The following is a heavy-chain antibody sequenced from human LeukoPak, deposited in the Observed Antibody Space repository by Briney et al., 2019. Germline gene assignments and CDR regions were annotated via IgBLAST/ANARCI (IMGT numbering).Heavy chain of an antibody. CDR1: GYSFASYW. J-gene: IGHJ4*02. CDR3: ARQAGYCSSTSCSGGSIDY. CDR2: IHPNDAST. Sequence: GESLKISCKASGYSFASYWIGWVRQTSGKGLEWMAIIHPNDASTIYSPSFQGQVTISADRSITTAYLQWNTLQASDTAMYYCARQAGYCSSTSCSGGSIDYWGQGTLVTVSS. V-gene: IGHV5-51*01. D-gene: IGHD2-2*01.